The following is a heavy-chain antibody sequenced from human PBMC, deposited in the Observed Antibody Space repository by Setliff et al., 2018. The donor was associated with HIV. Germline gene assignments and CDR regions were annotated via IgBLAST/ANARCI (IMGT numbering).Heavy chain of an antibody. V-gene: IGHV4-61*02. CDR1: GGSISSSDYY. CDR3: ARGSYYGSGSFPLDY. J-gene: IGHJ4*02. CDR2: IYTSGST. D-gene: IGHD3-10*01. Sequence: SETLSLTCTVSGGSISSSDYYWSWIRQPAGKGLEWIGRIYTSGSTNYNPSLKSRVTISIDTSKNQFSLKLSSVTAADTAVYYCARGSYYGSGSFPLDYWGQGTLVTVSS.